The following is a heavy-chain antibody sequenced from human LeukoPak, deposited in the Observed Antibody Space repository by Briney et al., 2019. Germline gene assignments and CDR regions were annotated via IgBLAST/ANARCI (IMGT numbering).Heavy chain of an antibody. V-gene: IGHV3-23*01. Sequence: GGSLRLSCAASGFTFSSYAMSWVRQAPGKGLEWVSAISGSGGSTYYADSVKGRFTIYRDNSKNTLYLQMNSLRAEDTAVYYCAKGGKWELLVYYWGQGTLVTVSS. CDR2: ISGSGGST. J-gene: IGHJ4*02. D-gene: IGHD1-26*01. CDR3: AKGGKWELLVYY. CDR1: GFTFSSYA.